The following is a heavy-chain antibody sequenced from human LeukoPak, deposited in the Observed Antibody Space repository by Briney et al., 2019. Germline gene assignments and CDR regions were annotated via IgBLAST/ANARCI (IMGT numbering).Heavy chain of an antibody. J-gene: IGHJ4*02. CDR3: ARDSGTTVGYFDY. D-gene: IGHD4-23*01. CDR2: IYSGGNT. CDR1: GFTVSTNY. V-gene: IGHV3-66*01. Sequence: PGGSLRLSCAASGFTVSTNYMSCVRQAPGKGLEWVSVIYSGGNTYYADSVKGRFTISRDNSKNTLYLQMNSLRAEDTAVYYCARDSGTTVGYFDYWGQGTLVTVSS.